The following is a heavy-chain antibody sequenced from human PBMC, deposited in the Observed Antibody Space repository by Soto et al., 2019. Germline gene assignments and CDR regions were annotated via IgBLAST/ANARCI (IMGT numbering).Heavy chain of an antibody. D-gene: IGHD5-18*01. Sequence: ESLSLSCTVYGASFSGYYWSWIRQPPGKGLEWIGEINHSGSTNYNPSLKSLVTISVDTSKNQFSLKLSSVTAADTAVYYCARGRRGYSYGYSGYWGQGTLVTVYS. CDR1: GASFSGYY. CDR3: ARGRRGYSYGYSGY. J-gene: IGHJ4*02. V-gene: IGHV4-34*01. CDR2: INHSGST.